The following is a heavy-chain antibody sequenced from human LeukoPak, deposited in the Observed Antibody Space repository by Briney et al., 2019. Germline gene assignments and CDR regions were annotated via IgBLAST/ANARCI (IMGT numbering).Heavy chain of an antibody. Sequence: PSETLSLTCTVSGGSIRSYYWSWIRQPPGKGLEWIGYIYTSGSTNYNPSLKSRVTISVDTSKNQFSLKLSSVTAADTAVYYCARSGYISGYFDYWGQGTLVTVSS. CDR3: ARSGYISGYFDY. J-gene: IGHJ4*02. D-gene: IGHD3-22*01. V-gene: IGHV4-4*09. CDR2: IYTSGST. CDR1: GGSIRSYY.